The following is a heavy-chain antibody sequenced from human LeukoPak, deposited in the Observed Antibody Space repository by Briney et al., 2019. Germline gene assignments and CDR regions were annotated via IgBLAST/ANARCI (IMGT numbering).Heavy chain of an antibody. V-gene: IGHV4-31*03. CDR1: GGSISSGGYY. J-gene: IGHJ5*02. D-gene: IGHD3-16*01. CDR3: ARVYSRSFGSFDP. CDR2: IYYSGST. Sequence: SETLSLTCTVSGGSISSGGYYWSWIRQHPGKGLEWIGYIYYSGSTYYNPSLKSRVTISVDTSKNQFSLKLSSVTAADTAVYYCARVYSRSFGSFDPWGQGTLVTVSS.